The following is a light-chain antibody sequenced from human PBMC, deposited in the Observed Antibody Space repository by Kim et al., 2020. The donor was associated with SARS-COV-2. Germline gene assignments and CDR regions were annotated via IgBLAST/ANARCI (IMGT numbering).Light chain of an antibody. CDR3: QVWDSSTAWV. V-gene: IGLV3-9*01. Sequence: VTLGQTNRNNCGRNNIGSKNVHWYQPEPGEAPVLIIYRDSNRPSGIPERFSGSNSGNTATLTISRAQAGDEADYYCQVWDSSTAWVFGGGTQLTVL. CDR2: RDS. CDR1: NIGSKN. J-gene: IGLJ3*02.